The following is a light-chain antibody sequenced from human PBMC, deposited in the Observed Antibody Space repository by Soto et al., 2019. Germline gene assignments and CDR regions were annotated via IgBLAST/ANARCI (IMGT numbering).Light chain of an antibody. J-gene: IGLJ1*01. Sequence: SYELTQPPSVSVAPGQTARISCGGRNLGTKSVHWYQQKPGQAPLLVVYDDSDRPSGIPERFSGSNSGNTATLTIRRVEAGDEADYYCQVWDSSSDHYVFGSGTKVTVL. V-gene: IGLV3-21*02. CDR2: DDS. CDR3: QVWDSSSDHYV. CDR1: NLGTKS.